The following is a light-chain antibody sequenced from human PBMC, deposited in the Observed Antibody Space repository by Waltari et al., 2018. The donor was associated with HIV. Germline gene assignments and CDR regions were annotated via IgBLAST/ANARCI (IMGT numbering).Light chain of an antibody. CDR1: SWHSRYA. J-gene: IGLJ3*02. V-gene: IGLV4-69*01. CDR3: QTWGPGIWV. Sequence: QFVLTQSPSASASLGASVNLTCTLTSWHSRYAIPWPPQQPEKGPRYLMKVKSDGSHTKGDGIPDRFSGSSSGAERYLIISSLQSEDEADYYCQTWGPGIWVFGGGTKLTVL. CDR2: VKSDGSH.